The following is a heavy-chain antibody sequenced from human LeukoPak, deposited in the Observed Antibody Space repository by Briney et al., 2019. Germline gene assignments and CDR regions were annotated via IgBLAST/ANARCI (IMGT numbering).Heavy chain of an antibody. Sequence: ASVKVSCETPGYTFTTHGFTWVRQAPGQGLEWMGWISGYNGNTYYAQNFQGRVTMTTDTSTNTAYMELKNLISDDTAVYYCARDYEGTGYYDSGGYLLYWGQGTLVTVSS. CDR3: ARDYEGTGYYDSGGYLLY. J-gene: IGHJ4*02. V-gene: IGHV1-18*01. CDR2: ISGYNGNT. D-gene: IGHD3-22*01. CDR1: GYTFTTHG.